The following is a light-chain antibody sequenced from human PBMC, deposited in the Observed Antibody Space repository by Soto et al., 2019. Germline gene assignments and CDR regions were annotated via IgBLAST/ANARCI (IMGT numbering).Light chain of an antibody. J-gene: IGLJ3*02. CDR3: PSYTTGNTWV. CDR2: DVT. CDR1: SSDVGSCNY. V-gene: IGLV2-14*03. Sequence: QSALTQPASVCGSPGQSVTIPCTGTSSDVGSCNYVSWYQQHAGKAPKVMIFDVTNRPSGVSNRFSGSKSGNSASLTVSGLQTKYEADCYWPSYTTGNTWVFGGGTKVTVL.